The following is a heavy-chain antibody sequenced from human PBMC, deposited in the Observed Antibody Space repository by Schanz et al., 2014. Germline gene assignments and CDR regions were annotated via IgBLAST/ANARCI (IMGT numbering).Heavy chain of an antibody. V-gene: IGHV1-18*01. J-gene: IGHJ5*02. CDR2: ISAYNGDT. D-gene: IGHD2-2*01. Sequence: QVQLVQSGDEVKKPGASVKVSCKASGYTFTSYGINWVRQAPGQGLEWMGWISAYNGDTNYALKLQGRVTMTRDTSISTAYMELSRLKSDDTAVYYCARDRRRYCSTASCLHDNWFDPWGQGTLVIVSS. CDR3: ARDRRRYCSTASCLHDNWFDP. CDR1: GYTFTSYG.